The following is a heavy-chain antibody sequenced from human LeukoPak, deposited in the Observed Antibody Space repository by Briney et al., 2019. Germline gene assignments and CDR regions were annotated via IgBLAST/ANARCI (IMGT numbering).Heavy chain of an antibody. Sequence: ASVKVSCKASGGTFTSYDINWVRQATGQGLEWMGWMNPNSGNTGYAQKFQGRVTMTRNTSISTAYMELSSLRSEDTAVYYCARGGYVLLWFGESYNWFDPWGQGTLVTVSS. CDR3: ARGGYVLLWFGESYNWFDP. CDR2: MNPNSGNT. V-gene: IGHV1-8*01. D-gene: IGHD3-10*01. CDR1: GGTFTSYD. J-gene: IGHJ5*02.